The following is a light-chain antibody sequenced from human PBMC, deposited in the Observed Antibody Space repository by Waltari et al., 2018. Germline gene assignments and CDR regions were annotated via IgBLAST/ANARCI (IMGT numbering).Light chain of an antibody. CDR1: SSDIGGYDS. V-gene: IGLV2-11*01. CDR2: DVT. Sequence: QSALPQPRSVSGSPGQSVTISCTGTSSDIGGYDSVSWYQQHPGKAPKLFIYDVTKRPSGVPDRFSGSRSGTTASLTISGLQPEDEADYYCCSYAGGSYVFGTGTKVTVL. CDR3: CSYAGGSYV. J-gene: IGLJ1*01.